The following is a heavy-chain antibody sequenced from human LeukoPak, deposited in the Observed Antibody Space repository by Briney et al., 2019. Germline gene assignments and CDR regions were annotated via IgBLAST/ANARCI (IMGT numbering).Heavy chain of an antibody. V-gene: IGHV4-39*01. D-gene: IGHD5-24*01. CDR3: ARHFDRDGYKSNAFDT. Sequence: SETPSLTCTVSGGSFSSSSYYWGWIRQPPGKGLEWIGSMYYSGSTYYNASLRSRVTISVDTSKNQFSLKLSSVTAADTAVYYCARHFDRDGYKSNAFDTWGQGTMVTVSS. CDR2: MYYSGST. J-gene: IGHJ3*02. CDR1: GGSFSSSSYY.